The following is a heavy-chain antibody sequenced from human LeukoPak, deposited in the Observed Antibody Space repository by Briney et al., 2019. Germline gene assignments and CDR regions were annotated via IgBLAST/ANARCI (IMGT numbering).Heavy chain of an antibody. CDR1: GGSISSSSYY. CDR2: VYYSGST. V-gene: IGHV4-39*01. J-gene: IGHJ4*02. CDR3: ARLITMVGGVQSPFDY. Sequence: PSETLSLTCTVSGGSISSSSYYWGWIRQPPGKGLEWIGSVYYSGSTYYNPSLKSRVTISVDTSKNQFSLKLSSVTAADEAVYYCARLITMVGGVQSPFDYWGQGTLVTVSS. D-gene: IGHD3-10*01.